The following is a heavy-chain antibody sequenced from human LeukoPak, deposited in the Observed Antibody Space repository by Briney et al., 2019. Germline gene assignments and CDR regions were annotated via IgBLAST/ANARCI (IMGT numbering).Heavy chain of an antibody. V-gene: IGHV1-3*03. CDR1: GYTFISFA. J-gene: IGHJ4*02. CDR3: AKVGGSYYPHFDY. CDR2: IKVGNGNT. Sequence: ASVKVSCKASGYTFISFAMHWVRQAPGQRLEWMGWIKVGNGNTKFSQEFQGRVTITRDTSASTAYMELSSLRSEDMAVYYCAKVGGSYYPHFDYWGQGTLVTVSS. D-gene: IGHD1-26*01.